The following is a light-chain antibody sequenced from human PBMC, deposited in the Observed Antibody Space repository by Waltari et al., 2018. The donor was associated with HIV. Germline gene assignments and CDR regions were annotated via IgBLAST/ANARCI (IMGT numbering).Light chain of an antibody. CDR1: SSDVGSYNL. J-gene: IGLJ2*01. V-gene: IGLV2-23*02. CDR2: EVS. CDR3: CSYAGSSTSYVV. Sequence: QSALTQPASVSGSPGQSITISCTGTSSDVGSYNLVSWYQKHPGKAPKLMIYEVSKRPSGVSNRFSGSKSGNTASLTISGLQAEDEADYYCCSYAGSSTSYVVFGGGTKLTVL.